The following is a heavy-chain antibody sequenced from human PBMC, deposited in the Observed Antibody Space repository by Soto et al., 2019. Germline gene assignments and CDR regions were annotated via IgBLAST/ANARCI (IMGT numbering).Heavy chain of an antibody. J-gene: IGHJ4*02. CDR2: IIPMFGTA. V-gene: IGHV1-69*12. CDR1: GGTFSTYA. Sequence: QVQLVQSGAEVKKPESSVKVSCKAPGGTFSTYAISWVRQAPGQGLEWMGGIIPMFGTANYAQRCQDRVTITADEATNTVYMELSSLRSEDTAVYFCASGIQLWLRRINNGYSGWGQGPLVTVSS. CDR3: ASGIQLWLRRINNGYSG. D-gene: IGHD5-18*01.